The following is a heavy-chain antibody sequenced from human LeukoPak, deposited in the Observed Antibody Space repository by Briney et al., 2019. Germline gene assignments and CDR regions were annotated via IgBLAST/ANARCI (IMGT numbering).Heavy chain of an antibody. CDR2: ISSNGDNT. Sequence: GGSLRLSCSVSGSTFSTYVMHWVRQAPGKGLEYVSAISSNGDNTYYADSVEGRFTISRDNSKNTLYLQMSSLRADDTAVYYCVRGTGYWGQGTLVTVSS. V-gene: IGHV3-64D*06. J-gene: IGHJ4*02. CDR3: VRGTGY. CDR1: GSTFSTYV.